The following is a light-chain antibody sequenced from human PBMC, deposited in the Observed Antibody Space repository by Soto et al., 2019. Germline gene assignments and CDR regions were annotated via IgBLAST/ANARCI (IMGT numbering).Light chain of an antibody. J-gene: IGKJ4*01. Sequence: DIVMTQSPDSLAVSLGERATINCKSSQSVLYSSNNKNYLAWYQQKPGQPPKLLIYWASTRESGVPDRFSGSGSGTDFTLTISSLQAEDVAVYYCQQYYSTLLTFGGGTKVEIE. CDR1: QSVLYSSNNKNY. V-gene: IGKV4-1*01. CDR3: QQYYSTLLT. CDR2: WAS.